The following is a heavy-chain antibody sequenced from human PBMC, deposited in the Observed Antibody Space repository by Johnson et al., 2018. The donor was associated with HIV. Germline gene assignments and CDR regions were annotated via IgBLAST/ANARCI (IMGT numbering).Heavy chain of an antibody. Sequence: QVQLVESGGGVVRPGRSLRLSCAASGFTFSSYAMHWVRQAPGKGLEWVAVISYDGSNKYYADSVKGRLTISRDNSKNTLYLQMNSLRAGDTAVYYCARARPGGGDSSADAADDAFDIWGQGTMVTVSS. D-gene: IGHD2-21*01. CDR2: ISYDGSNK. J-gene: IGHJ3*02. CDR1: GFTFSSYA. CDR3: ARARPGGGDSSADAADDAFDI. V-gene: IGHV3-30*14.